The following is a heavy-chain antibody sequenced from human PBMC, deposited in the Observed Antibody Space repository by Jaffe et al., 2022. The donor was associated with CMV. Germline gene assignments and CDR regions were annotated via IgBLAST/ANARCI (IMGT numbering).Heavy chain of an antibody. CDR1: GGSFSGYY. CDR2: INHSGST. J-gene: IGHJ4*02. D-gene: IGHD6-13*01. V-gene: IGHV4-34*01. Sequence: QVQLQQWGAGLLKPSETLSLTCAVYGGSFSGYYWSWIRQPPGKGLEWIGEINHSGSTNYNPSLKSRVTISVDTSKNQFSLKLSSVTAADTAVYYCARSLRYPGIAAAGLGYWGQGTLVTVSS. CDR3: ARSLRYPGIAAAGLGY.